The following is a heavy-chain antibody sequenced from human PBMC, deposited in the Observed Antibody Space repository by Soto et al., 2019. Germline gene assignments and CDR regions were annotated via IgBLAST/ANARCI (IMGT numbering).Heavy chain of an antibody. CDR2: IPRTGIT. Sequence: QVQLQESGPGLVKPSGTLSLTCAVSGGSFTSNNWWTWGRQPPGQGLEVIGEIPRTGITNYNPSRKSRATISLDKSENQFSLKVTSLTAADTAVYYGAGRDPGTSVDYWGQGTLVTVSS. CDR1: GGSFTSNNW. CDR3: AGRDPGTSVDY. J-gene: IGHJ4*02. D-gene: IGHD1-7*01. V-gene: IGHV4-4*02.